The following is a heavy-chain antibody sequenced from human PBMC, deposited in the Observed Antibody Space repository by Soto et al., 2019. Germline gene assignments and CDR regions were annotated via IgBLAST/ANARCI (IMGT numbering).Heavy chain of an antibody. J-gene: IGHJ5*02. Sequence: SVKVSCKASGGTFSNYTFNWVRQAPGQGLEWMGGIIPIFGTANYAQKFQGRVTITADESTSTAYMELSSLRSEDTAVYYCARAGYSYGYRNWFDPWGQGTLVTVSS. CDR2: IIPIFGTA. CDR3: ARAGYSYGYRNWFDP. V-gene: IGHV1-69*13. D-gene: IGHD5-18*01. CDR1: GGTFSNYT.